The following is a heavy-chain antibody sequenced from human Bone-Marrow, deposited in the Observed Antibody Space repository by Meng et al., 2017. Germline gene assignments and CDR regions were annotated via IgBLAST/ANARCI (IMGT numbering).Heavy chain of an antibody. CDR2: INPSGGST. CDR3: ARDRGYSSGWYGALRGYWYFDL. J-gene: IGHJ2*01. CDR1: GYTFTTYD. Sequence: ASVKVSCKASGYTFTTYDINWVRQATGQGLEWMGIINPSGGSTSYAQKFQGRVTMTRDTSTSTVYMELSSLRSEDTAVYYCARDRGYSSGWYGALRGYWYFDLWGRGTLVTVSS. D-gene: IGHD6-19*01. V-gene: IGHV1-46*01.